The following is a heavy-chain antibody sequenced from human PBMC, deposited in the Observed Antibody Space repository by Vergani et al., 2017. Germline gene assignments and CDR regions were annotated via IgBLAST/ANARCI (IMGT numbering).Heavy chain of an antibody. V-gene: IGHV3-23*01. J-gene: IGHJ4*02. CDR2: ISGSGGST. CDR3: AKNSYDRLGPDY. CDR1: GFTFSSYA. D-gene: IGHD5-18*01. Sequence: EVQLLESGGGLVQPGGSLRLSCAASGFTFSSYAMSWVRQAPGKGLEWVSAISGSGGSTYYADSVKGRFTISRDNSKNTLYLQMNSRRAEDTAVYYCAKNSYDRLGPDYWGQGTLVTVSS.